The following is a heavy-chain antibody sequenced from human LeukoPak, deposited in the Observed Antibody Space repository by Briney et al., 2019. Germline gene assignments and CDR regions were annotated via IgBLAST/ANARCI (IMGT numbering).Heavy chain of an antibody. CDR1: GFTFSSYA. CDR3: ARMGIAAAGVDY. V-gene: IGHV3-23*01. D-gene: IGHD6-13*01. Sequence: GGSLRLSCAASGFTFSSYAMSWVRQAPGKGLEWVSAISGSGGSTYYADSVKGRFTISRDNAKNPLYLQIDSLTAEDTAVYYCARMGIAAAGVDYWGQGTLVTVSS. J-gene: IGHJ4*02. CDR2: ISGSGGST.